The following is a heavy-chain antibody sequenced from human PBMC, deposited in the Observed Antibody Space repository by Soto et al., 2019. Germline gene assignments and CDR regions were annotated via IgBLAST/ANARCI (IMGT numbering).Heavy chain of an antibody. D-gene: IGHD3-22*01. CDR2: IRSKNFGGTT. CDR1: GFTLGDYA. Sequence: PAGALRLSCRASGFTLGDYAVSWFRQAPGKGLEWGGFIRSKNFGGTTEYAASVKGRFPISRDDSKSIAYLQMHSLKTEDRAVDYCTRDRDSYKYDNPLHGMAVWCQGTTVTDSS. J-gene: IGHJ6*02. CDR3: TRDRDSYKYDNPLHGMAV. V-gene: IGHV3-49*03.